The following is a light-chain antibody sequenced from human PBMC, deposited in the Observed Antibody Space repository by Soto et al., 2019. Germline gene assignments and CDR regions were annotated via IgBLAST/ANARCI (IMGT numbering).Light chain of an antibody. J-gene: IGKJ3*01. CDR1: QSVSSK. CDR3: QQRSNWRFT. CDR2: GAS. Sequence: ETVMTQSPATLSLSPGERATLSCRASQSVSSKLVWYQQKPGQAPRFLIYGASTRATGIPARFRGSGSGTEFTLTIDSLQSEDFAVYYCQQRSNWRFTFGPGTKVDIK. V-gene: IGKV3-15*01.